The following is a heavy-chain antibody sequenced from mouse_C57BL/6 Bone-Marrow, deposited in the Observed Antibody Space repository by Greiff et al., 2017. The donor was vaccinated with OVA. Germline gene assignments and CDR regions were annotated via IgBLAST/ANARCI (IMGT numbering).Heavy chain of an antibody. V-gene: IGHV1-69*01. CDR3: AREGTRGGYFDY. CDR2: IDPSDSYT. CDR1: GYTFTSYW. D-gene: IGHD3-3*01. J-gene: IGHJ2*01. Sequence: VQLQQSGAELVMPGASVKLSCKASGYTFTSYWMHWVKQRPGQGLEWIGEIDPSDSYTNYNQKFKGKSTLTVDKSSSTAYMQLSSLTSEDSAVYYCAREGTRGGYFDYWGQGTTLTVSS.